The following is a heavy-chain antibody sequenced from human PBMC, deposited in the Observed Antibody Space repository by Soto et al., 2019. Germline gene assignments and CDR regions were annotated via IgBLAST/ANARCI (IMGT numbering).Heavy chain of an antibody. CDR1: GFTFSSYG. D-gene: IGHD6-13*01. CDR3: AKEAAAGTYYYYGMDV. V-gene: IGHV3-30*18. CDR2: ISYDGSNK. Sequence: QVQLVESGGGVVQPGRSLRLSCAASGFTFSSYGMHWVRQAPGKGLEWVAVISYDGSNKYYADSVKGRFTISRDNSKNTLYLQMNSLRAEDTAVYYCAKEAAAGTYYYYGMDVWGQGTMVTVSS. J-gene: IGHJ6*02.